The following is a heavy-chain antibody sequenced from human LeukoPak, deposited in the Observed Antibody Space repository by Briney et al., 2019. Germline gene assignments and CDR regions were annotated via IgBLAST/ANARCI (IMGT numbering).Heavy chain of an antibody. CDR2: IGSDNKP. CDR3: AKGGHFSFFDL. CDR1: GFTFSAYA. V-gene: IGHV3-23*05. J-gene: IGHJ2*01. Sequence: GGSLRLSCEASGFTFSAYAMTWVRQAPGKGLEWVSSIGSDNKPHYSESVKGRFTISRDNSKNTHYLQMNTLRAEDTAVYYCAKGGHFSFFDLWGRGALVTVSS. D-gene: IGHD1-26*01.